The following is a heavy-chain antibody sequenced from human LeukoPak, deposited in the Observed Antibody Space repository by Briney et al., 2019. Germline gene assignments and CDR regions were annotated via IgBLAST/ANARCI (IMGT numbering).Heavy chain of an antibody. Sequence: MASETLSLTCAVYGGSFSGYYWSWIRQPPGKGLEWIGEINYSGSTNYKQSLKSRVTISVDTSKNQFSLKLTSVTAADTAVYYCAREVVAAPGTVDYWGQGTLVTVSS. CDR3: AREVVAAPGTVDY. D-gene: IGHD6-13*01. CDR1: GGSFSGYY. J-gene: IGHJ4*02. V-gene: IGHV4-34*01. CDR2: INYSGST.